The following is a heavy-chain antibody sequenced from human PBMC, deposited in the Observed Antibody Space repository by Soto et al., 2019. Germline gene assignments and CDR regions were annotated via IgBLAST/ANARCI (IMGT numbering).Heavy chain of an antibody. CDR2: IYDSGST. J-gene: IGHJ6*03. Sequence: PSETLSLTCTVSGGSISNYYWSWIRQPPGKGLEWTGYIYDSGSTNYNPSLKSRVTISVDTSKNQFSLKLSSVTAADTAVYYCARSYYMDVWGKGITVTVSS. CDR3: ARSYYMDV. CDR1: GGSISNYY. V-gene: IGHV4-59*08.